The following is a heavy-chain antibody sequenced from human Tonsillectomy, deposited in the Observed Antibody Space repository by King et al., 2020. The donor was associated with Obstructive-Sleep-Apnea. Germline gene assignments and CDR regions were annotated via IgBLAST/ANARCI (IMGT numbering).Heavy chain of an antibody. D-gene: IGHD6-13*01. Sequence: VQLQQWGAGLLKPSETLSLTCAVFGGSFSDYYWSWIRQPPGQGLEWIGEINHSGSSNYNPSLKSRVIISVDTSKNQFSLKLSSVTAADTAVYFCARGSGAAAVNWFDPWGQGTLVTVSS. CDR1: GGSFSDYY. V-gene: IGHV4-34*01. CDR3: ARGSGAAAVNWFDP. CDR2: INHSGSS. J-gene: IGHJ5*02.